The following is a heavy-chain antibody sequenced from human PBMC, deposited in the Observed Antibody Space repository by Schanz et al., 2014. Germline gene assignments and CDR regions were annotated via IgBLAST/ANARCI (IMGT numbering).Heavy chain of an antibody. J-gene: IGHJ5*02. V-gene: IGHV3-33*08. CDR2: IWYDGSNK. CDR3: ARPALWFGDNCFDP. D-gene: IGHD3-10*01. CDR1: GITFSSHS. Sequence: VQLVESGGGLVKPGGSLRLSCAASGITFSSHSFNWVRQAPGKGLEWVAVIWYDGSNKYYADSVKGRFTISRDNSRNTLYLQMNSLRAEDTAVYYCARPALWFGDNCFDPWGQGTLVTVSS.